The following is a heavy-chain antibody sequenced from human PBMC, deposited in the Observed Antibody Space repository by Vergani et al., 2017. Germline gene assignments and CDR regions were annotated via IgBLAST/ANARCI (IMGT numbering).Heavy chain of an antibody. V-gene: IGHV3-30-3*01. CDR2: ISYDGSNK. J-gene: IGHJ3*02. CDR3: ARDRTTVVTSDAFDI. CDR1: GFTFSSYA. D-gene: IGHD4-23*01. Sequence: QVQLVESGGGVVQTGRSLRLSCAASGFTFSSYAMHWVRQAPGKGLEWVAVISYDGSNKYYADSVKGRFTISRDNSKNTLYLQMNSLRAEDTAVYYCARDRTTVVTSDAFDIWGQGTMVTVSS.